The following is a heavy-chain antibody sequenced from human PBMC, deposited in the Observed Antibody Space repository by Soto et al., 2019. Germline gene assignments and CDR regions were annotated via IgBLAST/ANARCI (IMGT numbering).Heavy chain of an antibody. CDR2: ISGSGGST. Sequence: GGSLRLSCAASGFTFSSYAMSWVRQAPGKGLEWVSAISGSGGSTYYADSVKGRFTISRDNSKNTLYLQMNSLRAEDTAVYYCAKDMWVYDFWSDAVGYGMDVWGQGTTVTVSS. D-gene: IGHD3-3*01. CDR1: GFTFSSYA. J-gene: IGHJ6*02. V-gene: IGHV3-23*01. CDR3: AKDMWVYDFWSDAVGYGMDV.